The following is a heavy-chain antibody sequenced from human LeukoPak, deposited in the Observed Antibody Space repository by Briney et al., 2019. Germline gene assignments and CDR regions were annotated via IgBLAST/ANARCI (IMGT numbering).Heavy chain of an antibody. CDR1: GGSISSGDYY. CDR2: TYYSRST. J-gene: IGHJ4*02. V-gene: IGHV4-30-4*08. Sequence: SQTLSLTCTVAGGSISSGDYYWSWIRQPPGKGLEWFGYTYYSRSTYYNPSLKSRVTISVDTSKNQFSLKLSSVTAADTAVCYCARSQSSGYYLYYFDYWGQGTLVTVSS. CDR3: ARSQSSGYYLYYFDY. D-gene: IGHD3-22*01.